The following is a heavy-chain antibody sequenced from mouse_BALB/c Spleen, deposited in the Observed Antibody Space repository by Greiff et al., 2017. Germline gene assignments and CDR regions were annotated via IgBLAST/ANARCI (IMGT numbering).Heavy chain of an antibody. J-gene: IGHJ4*01. CDR2: ISSGGST. D-gene: IGHD1-2*01. CDR3: AREDYGHYAMDY. Sequence: EVKLMESGGGLVKPGGSLKLSCAASGFTFSSYAMSWVRQTPEKRLEWVASISSGGSTYYPDSVKGRFTISRDNARNILYLQMSSLRSEDTAMYYCAREDYGHYAMDYWGQGTSVTVSS. V-gene: IGHV5-6-5*01. CDR1: GFTFSSYA.